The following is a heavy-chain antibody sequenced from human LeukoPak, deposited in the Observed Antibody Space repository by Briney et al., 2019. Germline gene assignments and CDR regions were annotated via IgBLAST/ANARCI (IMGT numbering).Heavy chain of an antibody. V-gene: IGHV1-2*02. Sequence: ASVKVSCKASGYTFTGYYMHWVRQAPGQGLEWMGWINPNSGGTNYAQKFQGRVTMTRDTSISTAYMELSSLRSEDTAVYYCARGGSYYFYNGMDVWGQGTTVTVSS. D-gene: IGHD1-26*01. J-gene: IGHJ6*02. CDR2: INPNSGGT. CDR3: ARGGSYYFYNGMDV. CDR1: GYTFTGYY.